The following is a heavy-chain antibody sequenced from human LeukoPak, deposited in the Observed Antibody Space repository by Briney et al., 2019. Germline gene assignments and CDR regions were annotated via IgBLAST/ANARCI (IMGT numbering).Heavy chain of an antibody. CDR1: GGSIRSYY. Sequence: PSETLSLTCSVSGGSIRSYYWSGIRQPPGKGLEWIGFIYYSGSTNYNPSLKSRVTISVDTSKSQFSLKLSGVTAADTAVYYCARGPFESSRCYYGFAYWGQGILVTVSS. CDR3: ARGPFESSRCYYGFAY. J-gene: IGHJ4*02. V-gene: IGHV4-59*01. D-gene: IGHD3-22*01. CDR2: IYYSGST.